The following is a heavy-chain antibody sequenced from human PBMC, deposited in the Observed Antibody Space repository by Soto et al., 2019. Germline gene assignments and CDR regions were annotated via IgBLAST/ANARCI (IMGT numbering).Heavy chain of an antibody. Sequence: SETLSLTCTVSGGSISSYYWSWIRQPPGKGLEWIGYIYYSGSTNYNPSLKSRVTISVETSENQFSLKLSSVTAADTAVYYCARDYYDSSGYVRYFDYWGQGTLVTVSS. D-gene: IGHD3-22*01. V-gene: IGHV4-59*01. CDR1: GGSISSYY. CDR2: IYYSGST. J-gene: IGHJ4*02. CDR3: ARDYYDSSGYVRYFDY.